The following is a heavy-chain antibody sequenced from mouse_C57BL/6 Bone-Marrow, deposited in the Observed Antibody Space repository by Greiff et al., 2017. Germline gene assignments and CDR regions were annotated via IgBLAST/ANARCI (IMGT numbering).Heavy chain of an antibody. CDR2: IHPNSGST. V-gene: IGHV1-64*01. CDR3: ARCSDYDYYFDY. Sequence: QVQLQQPGAELVKPGASVKLSCKASGYTFTSYWMHWVKQRPGQGLEWIGMIHPNSGSTNYNEKLKSKATLTVDKSSSAAYMQLSSLTSEDSAVYYSARCSDYDYYFDYWGQGTTLTVSS. J-gene: IGHJ2*01. D-gene: IGHD2-4*01. CDR1: GYTFTSYW.